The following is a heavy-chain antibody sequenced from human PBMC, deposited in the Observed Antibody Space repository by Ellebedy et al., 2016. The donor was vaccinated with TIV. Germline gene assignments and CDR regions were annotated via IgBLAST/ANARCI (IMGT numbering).Heavy chain of an antibody. CDR3: ARGGGCFGDSCYYADF. CDR1: GFAVSSNY. D-gene: IGHD2-21*01. J-gene: IGHJ4*02. V-gene: IGHV3-66*01. CDR2: IYSDGNT. Sequence: PGGSLRLSCAASGFAVSSNYMTWVRQAPGRGLEWVSLIYSDGNTNYADSVRGRFTISRDSSKNTLNLQMNSLRAEDTAVYYCARGGGCFGDSCYYADFWGQGTLVTVSS.